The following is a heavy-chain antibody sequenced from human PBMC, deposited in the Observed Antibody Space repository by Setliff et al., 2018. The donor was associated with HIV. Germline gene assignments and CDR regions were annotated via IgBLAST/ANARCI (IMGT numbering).Heavy chain of an antibody. CDR3: ARLTTTYYYDSSAYYHPV. D-gene: IGHD3-22*01. J-gene: IGHJ4*02. CDR1: GGSISSYY. Sequence: LSLTCTVSGGSISSYYWSWIRQPPGKGLEWIGEINHSGSTNYNPSLKSRVTISVDTSKNQFSLKLSSVTAADTAVFYCARLTTTYYYDSSAYYHPVWGQGTLVTVSS. V-gene: IGHV4-34*01. CDR2: INHSGST.